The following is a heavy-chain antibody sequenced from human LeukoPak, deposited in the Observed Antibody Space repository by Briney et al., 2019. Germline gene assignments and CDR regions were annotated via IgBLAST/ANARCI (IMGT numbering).Heavy chain of an antibody. V-gene: IGHV4-39*07. CDR3: ARGYEMATIGWFDP. Sequence: SETLSLTCTVSGGSISSSSYYWGWIRQPPGKGLEWIGSIYHSGSTYYNPSLKSRVTISVDTSKNQFSLKLSSVTAADTAVYYCARGYEMATIGWFDPWGQGTLVTVSS. CDR1: GGSISSSSYY. CDR2: IYHSGST. D-gene: IGHD5-24*01. J-gene: IGHJ5*02.